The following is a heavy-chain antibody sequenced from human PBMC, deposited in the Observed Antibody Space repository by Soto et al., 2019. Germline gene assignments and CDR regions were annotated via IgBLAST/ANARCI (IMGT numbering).Heavy chain of an antibody. Sequence: QVTLEESGPTRVNPTQTLTLTCTFSGFSLATSGVGVGWVRQPPGKALERLALIYWDDDKRYSPSLRSRLTVTKDTSRNQVVLTMTNMDPVDTATYYCAHRVGLQGNWNGGYFDFWGQGALVTVSS. V-gene: IGHV2-5*02. CDR1: GFSLATSGVG. D-gene: IGHD1-1*01. CDR3: AHRVGLQGNWNGGYFDF. J-gene: IGHJ4*02. CDR2: IYWDDDK.